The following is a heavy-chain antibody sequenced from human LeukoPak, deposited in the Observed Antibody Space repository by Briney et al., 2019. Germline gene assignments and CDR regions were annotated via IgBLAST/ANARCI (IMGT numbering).Heavy chain of an antibody. D-gene: IGHD3-10*01. CDR1: GYTFTSYA. CDR3: ARDDVGSAGGY. Sequence: ASVKVSCKASGYTFTSYAMHWVRQAPGQRLEWMRWINTGNGNTKYSQKFQGRVTITRDTFASTAYMELSSLRSEDTAVYYCARDDVGSAGGYWGQGTLVTVSS. V-gene: IGHV1-3*04. J-gene: IGHJ4*02. CDR2: INTGNGNT.